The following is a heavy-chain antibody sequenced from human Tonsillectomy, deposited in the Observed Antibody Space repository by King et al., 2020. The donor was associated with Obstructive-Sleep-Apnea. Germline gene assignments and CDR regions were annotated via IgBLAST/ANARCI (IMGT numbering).Heavy chain of an antibody. CDR3: ARWGHTSGYYDAFDI. CDR1: GYSFISYW. J-gene: IGHJ3*02. Sequence: VQLVESGAEVKKPGESLKISCKGSGYSFISYWIGWVRQMPGKGLEWMGIIYPGDSDTRYSPSFQGQVTISADKSISTAYLQWSSLKASDTAMYYCARWGHTSGYYDAFDIWGQGTMVIVSS. CDR2: IYPGDSDT. V-gene: IGHV5-51*01. D-gene: IGHD3-22*01.